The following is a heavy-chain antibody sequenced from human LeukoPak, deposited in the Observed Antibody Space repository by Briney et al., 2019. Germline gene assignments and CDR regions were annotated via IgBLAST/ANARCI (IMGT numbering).Heavy chain of an antibody. CDR3: ARDSSYYDSSGYQGHYFDY. J-gene: IGHJ4*02. D-gene: IGHD3-22*01. Sequence: HPGGSLRLSCAASGFTVSSNYMSWVRQAPGKGLEWVSVIYSGGSTYYADPVKGRFTISRDNSKNTLYLQMNSLRAEDTAVYYCARDSSYYDSSGYQGHYFDYWGQGTLVTVSS. CDR2: IYSGGST. V-gene: IGHV3-66*01. CDR1: GFTVSSNY.